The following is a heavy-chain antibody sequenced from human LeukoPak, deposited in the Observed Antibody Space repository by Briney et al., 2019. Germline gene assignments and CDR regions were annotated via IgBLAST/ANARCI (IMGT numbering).Heavy chain of an antibody. V-gene: IGHV1-69-2*01. Sequence: ASVKISCKVSGYTFTDYYMHWVQQAPGKGLEWMGLVEPGDGETIYAEKFQGRVTITADTSTGTAYMELSSLRSEDTAVYYCATPSGGGSYDHWFDPWGQGTLVTVSS. CDR3: ATPSGGGSYDHWFDP. CDR2: VEPGDGET. D-gene: IGHD2-15*01. CDR1: GYTFTDYY. J-gene: IGHJ5*02.